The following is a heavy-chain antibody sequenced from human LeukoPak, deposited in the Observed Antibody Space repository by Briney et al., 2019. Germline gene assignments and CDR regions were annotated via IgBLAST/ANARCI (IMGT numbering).Heavy chain of an antibody. Sequence: GSSVKVSCKASGGTFSSYAISWVRQAPGQGLEWMGGIIPIFGTANYAQKFQGRVTITADESTSAAYMELSRLRSEDTAVYYCARDPRKRGYSYGRPGYYGMDVWGQGTTVTVSS. V-gene: IGHV1-69*01. J-gene: IGHJ6*02. CDR1: GGTFSSYA. D-gene: IGHD5-18*01. CDR3: ARDPRKRGYSYGRPGYYGMDV. CDR2: IIPIFGTA.